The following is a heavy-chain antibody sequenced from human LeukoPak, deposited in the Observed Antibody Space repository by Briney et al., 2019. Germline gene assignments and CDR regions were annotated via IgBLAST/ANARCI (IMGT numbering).Heavy chain of an antibody. Sequence: SETLSLTCTVSGGSISSYYWSWIRQPPGKGLEWIGYIYYSGSTNYNPSLKSRVTISVDTSKNQFSLKLSSVTAADTAVYYCARDGLLWFGELLYHDYWGQGTLVTVSS. J-gene: IGHJ4*02. CDR2: IYYSGST. CDR3: ARDGLLWFGELLYHDY. V-gene: IGHV4-59*01. CDR1: GGSISSYY. D-gene: IGHD3-10*01.